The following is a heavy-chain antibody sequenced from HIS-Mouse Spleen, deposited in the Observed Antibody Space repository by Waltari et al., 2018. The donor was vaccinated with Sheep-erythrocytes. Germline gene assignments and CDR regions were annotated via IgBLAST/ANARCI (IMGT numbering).Heavy chain of an antibody. D-gene: IGHD7-27*01. J-gene: IGHJ2*01. CDR1: GGSFSGYY. CDR3: ARGPRTGDHNYWYFDL. Sequence: QVQLQQWGAGLLKPSETLSLTCAVYGGSFSGYYWSWIRQPPGKGLEWIGEINHSGSTNYNPSLKSRVTISVDTSKNQFSPRLSSVTAADTAVYYCARGPRTGDHNYWYFDLWGRGTLVTVSS. CDR2: INHSGST. V-gene: IGHV4-34*01.